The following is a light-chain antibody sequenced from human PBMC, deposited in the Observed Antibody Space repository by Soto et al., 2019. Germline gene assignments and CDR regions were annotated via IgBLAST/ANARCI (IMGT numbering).Light chain of an antibody. CDR3: SSYTSSSTPPDV. CDR2: EVS. J-gene: IGLJ1*01. Sequence: QSVLTQPASVSGSPGQSITISCTGTSSDVGGYNYVSWYQEHPGKAPKLMIYEVSNRPSGVYNRFSGSKSGNTASLTISGLQAEDEADYYGSSYTSSSTPPDVLGPGTKLTVL. CDR1: SSDVGGYNY. V-gene: IGLV2-14*01.